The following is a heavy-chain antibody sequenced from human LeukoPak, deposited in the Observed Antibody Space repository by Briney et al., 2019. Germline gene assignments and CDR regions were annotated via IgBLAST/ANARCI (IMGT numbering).Heavy chain of an antibody. V-gene: IGHV3-7*01. D-gene: IGHD3-22*01. J-gene: IGHJ4*02. Sequence: GGSLRLSCAASGFTFSSYWMSWVRQAPGKGLEWVANIKQDGSEKYYVDSVKGRFTISRDNAKNSLYLQMNSLRAEDTAVYYCARDGLSIPYYYDSSGYSPFDYWGQGTLVTVSS. CDR2: IKQDGSEK. CDR1: GFTFSSYW. CDR3: ARDGLSIPYYYDSSGYSPFDY.